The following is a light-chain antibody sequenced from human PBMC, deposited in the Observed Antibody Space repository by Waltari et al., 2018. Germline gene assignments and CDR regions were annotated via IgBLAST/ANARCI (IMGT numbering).Light chain of an antibody. J-gene: IGKJ2*01. Sequence: DIQRTQSPSSLSASVGDRVTSTCRASQSIGIYLNWFQQKPGKAPRFLIFAASSLPSGVPSRFSGSGSGTDFTLTISSLQPEDFATYYCQQSYGTPRTFGQGTQLEIK. CDR1: QSIGIY. CDR2: AAS. V-gene: IGKV1-39*01. CDR3: QQSYGTPRT.